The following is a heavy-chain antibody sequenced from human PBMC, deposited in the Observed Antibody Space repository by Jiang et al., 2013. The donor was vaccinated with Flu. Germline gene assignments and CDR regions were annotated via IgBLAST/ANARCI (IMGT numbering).Heavy chain of an antibody. CDR1: GFSFSDST. J-gene: IGHJ4*02. CDR3: ARSLIVVKWYFDY. Sequence: QLVESGGGLVQPGGSLKLSCAASGFSFSDSTMRWVRQTSGKGLEWVGHIRNKANNYATGYAASLKGRFTLSRDNSRNTLYLQMNSLRAEDTAVYYCARSLIVVKWYFDYWGQGTLVTVSS. CDR2: IRNKANNYAT. V-gene: IGHV3-73*02. D-gene: IGHD3-22*01.